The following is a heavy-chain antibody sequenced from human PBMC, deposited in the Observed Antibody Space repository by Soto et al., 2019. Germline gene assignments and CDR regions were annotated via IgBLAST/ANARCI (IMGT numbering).Heavy chain of an antibody. V-gene: IGHV4-59*01. CDR2: IYYSGST. CDR1: GGSISSYY. J-gene: IGHJ5*02. CDR3: ARFSMSGLNNWFDP. D-gene: IGHD3-22*01. Sequence: KSSETLSLTCTVSGGSISSYYWSWIRQPPGKGLEWIGYIYYSGSTNYNPSLKSRVTISVDTSKNQFSLKLSSVTAADTAVYYCARFSMSGLNNWFDPWGQGTLVTVSS.